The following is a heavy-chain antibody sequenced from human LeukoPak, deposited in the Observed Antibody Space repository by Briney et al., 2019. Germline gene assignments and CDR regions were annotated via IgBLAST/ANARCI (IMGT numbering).Heavy chain of an antibody. CDR2: IAFDGSNK. D-gene: IGHD3-9*01. V-gene: IGHV3-30*12. J-gene: IGHJ4*02. CDR1: GFTFSSYG. Sequence: PGGSLRLSCAASGFTFSSYGMHWVRQAPGKGLEWVAVIAFDGSNKYYADSVKGRFTISRDNAENSLYLQMNSLRAEDTAVYYCARGYYDMDYWGQGTLVTVSS. CDR3: ARGYYDMDY.